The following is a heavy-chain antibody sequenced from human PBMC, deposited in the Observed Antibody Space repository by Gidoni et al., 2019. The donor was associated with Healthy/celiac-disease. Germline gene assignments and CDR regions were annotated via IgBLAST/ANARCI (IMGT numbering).Heavy chain of an antibody. CDR2: IRGRGGRT. Sequence: EVQLLESVGGLVQPGGSLRLSCASSGFTFSSYARGWVRQAPGKGLEWVSVIRGRGGRTYYADSVKGRFTIYRDNSKNTLYLQMNSLRAEDTAVYYCLGDLAAADFDYWGQGTLVTVSS. CDR1: GFTFSSYA. D-gene: IGHD6-13*01. J-gene: IGHJ4*02. CDR3: LGDLAAADFDY. V-gene: IGHV3-23*01.